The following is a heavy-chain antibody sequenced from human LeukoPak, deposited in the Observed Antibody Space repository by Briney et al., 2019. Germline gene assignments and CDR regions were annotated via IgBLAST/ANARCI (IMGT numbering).Heavy chain of an antibody. CDR2: INQDGSAT. V-gene: IGHV3-7*01. Sequence: GGSLRLSCAASGFAFSTYWMSWVRQAPGKGLEWVANINQDGSATNYVDSAKGRFIVSRDNAKNSVFLQMSSLRAEDTAVYYCAIAAGWEQAYWGQGTLVTVSS. CDR1: GFAFSTYW. J-gene: IGHJ4*02. D-gene: IGHD1-26*01. CDR3: AIAAGWEQAY.